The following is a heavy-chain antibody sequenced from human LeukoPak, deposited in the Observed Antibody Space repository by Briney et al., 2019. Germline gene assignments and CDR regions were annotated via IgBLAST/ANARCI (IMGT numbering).Heavy chain of an antibody. Sequence: GGSLRLSCAASGFTFSSYSMNWVRQAPGKGLEWVSSISSSSSYIYYADSVKGRFTISRDNAKNSLYLQMNSLRAEDTAVYYCARSEGHYYDSSGFDYWGQGTLVTVSS. D-gene: IGHD3-22*01. CDR1: GFTFSSYS. V-gene: IGHV3-21*01. CDR2: ISSSSSYI. CDR3: ARSEGHYYDSSGFDY. J-gene: IGHJ4*02.